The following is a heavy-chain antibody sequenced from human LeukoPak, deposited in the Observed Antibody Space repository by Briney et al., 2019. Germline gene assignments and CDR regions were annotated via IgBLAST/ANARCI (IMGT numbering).Heavy chain of an antibody. V-gene: IGHV3-48*03. CDR2: ISSSGSTI. CDR3: ARGGFDWLLFNYYYYMDV. J-gene: IGHJ6*03. Sequence: GGSLRLSCAASGLTFSSYEMNWVRQAPGKGLEWISYISSSGSTIHYADSVEGRFTISRDNAKNSLYLQMNSLRAEDTAVYYCARGGFDWLLFNYYYYMDVWGKGTTVTISS. CDR1: GLTFSSYE. D-gene: IGHD3-9*01.